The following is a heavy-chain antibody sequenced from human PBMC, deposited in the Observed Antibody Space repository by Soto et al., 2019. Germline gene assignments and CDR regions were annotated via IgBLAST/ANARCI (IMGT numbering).Heavy chain of an antibody. V-gene: IGHV3-48*02. CDR1: GFIFSTYS. CDR2: INKDSSAT. Sequence: PGGSLRLSCAASGFIFSTYSMNWVRQTPGKGLEWVSYINKDSSATYYADSVKGRFTISRDNVKNLLYLEMNSLRDEDTAVYYCAIDPHSLDYWGQGTLVAVSS. CDR3: AIDPHSLDY. J-gene: IGHJ4*01. D-gene: IGHD1-26*01.